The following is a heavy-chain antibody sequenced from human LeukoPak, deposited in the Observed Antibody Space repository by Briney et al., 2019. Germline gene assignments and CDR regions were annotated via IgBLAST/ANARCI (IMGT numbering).Heavy chain of an antibody. CDR1: GFTFSSYW. J-gene: IGHJ5*02. Sequence: GRSLRLSCAASGFTFSSYWMHSVRQAPGKGLLSVSRINSDRTSTNYADSVKGRFTISRDNAKNTLYLQMHSLRAEDTAVYFCARGSDFGFDPWGQGTLVTVSS. D-gene: IGHD3-3*01. CDR3: ARGSDFGFDP. V-gene: IGHV3-74*01. CDR2: INSDRTST.